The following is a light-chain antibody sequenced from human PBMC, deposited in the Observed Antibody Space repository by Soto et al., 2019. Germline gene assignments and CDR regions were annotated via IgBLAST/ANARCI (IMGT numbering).Light chain of an antibody. CDR1: SSDVGGYNY. CDR3: SSYTSSSPYV. Sequence: QSALTQPASVSGSPGQSITISCTGTSSDVGGYNYVSWYQQHQGKAPKLMIYDVSNRPSGVSNRFSGSKSGNTASLTISGLQAEDEADYYCSSYTSSSPYVFGTGTKLTVL. J-gene: IGLJ1*01. V-gene: IGLV2-14*01. CDR2: DVS.